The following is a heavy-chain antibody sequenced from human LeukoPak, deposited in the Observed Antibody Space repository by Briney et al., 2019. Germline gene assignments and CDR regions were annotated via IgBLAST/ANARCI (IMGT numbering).Heavy chain of an antibody. Sequence: PGGSLRLSCAASGFTFSSYWMSWVRQAPGKGLEWVANIKQDGSEKYYVDSVKGRFTISRDNAKNSLYLQMNGLRAEDTAVYYCASRARGTLPSPYDAFDIWGQGTMVTVSS. V-gene: IGHV3-7*01. D-gene: IGHD1-1*01. J-gene: IGHJ3*02. CDR2: IKQDGSEK. CDR1: GFTFSSYW. CDR3: ASRARGTLPSPYDAFDI.